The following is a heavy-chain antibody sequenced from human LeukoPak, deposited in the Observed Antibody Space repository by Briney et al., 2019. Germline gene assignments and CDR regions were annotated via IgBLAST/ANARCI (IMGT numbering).Heavy chain of an antibody. Sequence: PGGSLRLSCAASGFTFSSYAMNWVRQAPGKGLEWVSAISGSDGSTYYADSVKGRFTISRDNSKNTLYLQMNSLRAEDTAVYYCAKEEDYYDSSGYYGVYFDYWGQGTLVTVSS. CDR1: GFTFSSYA. J-gene: IGHJ4*02. V-gene: IGHV3-23*01. D-gene: IGHD3-22*01. CDR2: ISGSDGST. CDR3: AKEEDYYDSSGYYGVYFDY.